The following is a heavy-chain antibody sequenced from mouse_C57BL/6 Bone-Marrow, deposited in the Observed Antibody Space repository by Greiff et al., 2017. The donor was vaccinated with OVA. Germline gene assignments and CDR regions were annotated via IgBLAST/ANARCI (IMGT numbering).Heavy chain of an antibody. CDR2: IDPNSGGT. D-gene: IGHD1-1*01. V-gene: IGHV1-72*01. CDR1: GYTFPSYW. CDR3: ARYYYGRSYRYFDV. Sequence: QVQLQQPGAELVKPGASVKLSCKASGYTFPSYWMHWVKQRPGRGLEWIGRIDPNSGGTKYHEKFKSKATLTVDKPSSTAYMQRSSLTSEDSAVYECARYYYGRSYRYFDVWGTGTTVTVSS. J-gene: IGHJ1*03.